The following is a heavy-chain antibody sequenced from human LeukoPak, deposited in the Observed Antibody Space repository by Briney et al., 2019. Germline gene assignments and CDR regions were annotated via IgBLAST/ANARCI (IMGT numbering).Heavy chain of an antibody. CDR1: GYTFTSYY. D-gene: IGHD3-10*01. Sequence: ASVKVSCKASGYTFTSYYMHWVRLAPGQGLEWMGIINPSGGSTSYAQKFQGRVTMTRDTSTSTVYMELSSLRSEDTAVYYCAREDITMVRGAKNAFDIWGQGTMVTVSS. CDR2: INPSGGST. V-gene: IGHV1-46*01. CDR3: AREDITMVRGAKNAFDI. J-gene: IGHJ3*02.